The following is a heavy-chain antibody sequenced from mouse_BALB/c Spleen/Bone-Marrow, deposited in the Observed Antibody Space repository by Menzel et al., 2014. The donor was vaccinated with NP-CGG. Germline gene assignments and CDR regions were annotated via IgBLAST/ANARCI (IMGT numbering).Heavy chain of an antibody. CDR1: GYSITSGYF. V-gene: IGHV3-6*02. Sequence: EVQLQQSGPGLVKPSQSLSLTCSVTGYSITSGYFWTRIRQFPGNKLEWMGYITYDGINNYNPSLKNRISITRDTSKNQFFLNFNSVTTEDTAAYFCARRYYDSTSLDFWGQGTILTVSS. D-gene: IGHD1-1*01. J-gene: IGHJ2*01. CDR3: ARRYYDSTSLDF. CDR2: ITYDGIN.